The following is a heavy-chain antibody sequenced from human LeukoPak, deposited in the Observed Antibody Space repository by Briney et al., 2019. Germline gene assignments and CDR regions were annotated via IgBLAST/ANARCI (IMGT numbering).Heavy chain of an antibody. J-gene: IGHJ1*01. V-gene: IGHV3-30*02. D-gene: IGHD2-2*01. Sequence: GGSLRLSCAASGAAASGLTFSGYGMHWVRQAPGKGLEWVAFIQFDGSQKQCADSVKGRFTISRDNSANTLYLQLNSLRPEDTAVYYCAKSECSSTSCVADFQHWGQGTLVTVSS. CDR1: GLTFSGYG. CDR3: AKSECSSTSCVADFQH. CDR2: IQFDGSQK.